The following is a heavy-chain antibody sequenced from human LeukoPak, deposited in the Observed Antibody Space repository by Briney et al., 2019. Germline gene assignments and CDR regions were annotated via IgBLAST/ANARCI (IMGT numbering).Heavy chain of an antibody. CDR3: ARRRRGYSYGYFDY. D-gene: IGHD5-18*01. Sequence: PSDTLSLTRAVCGGSLRGYYWLGIRQPPAKGLDGIGEVNHSGSTNYNPSLKSRVTISVDTSKPQFSLKLGSVTAADTAVYYCARRRRGYSYGYFDYWGQGTLVTVSS. J-gene: IGHJ4*02. V-gene: IGHV4-34*01. CDR2: VNHSGST. CDR1: GGSLRGYY.